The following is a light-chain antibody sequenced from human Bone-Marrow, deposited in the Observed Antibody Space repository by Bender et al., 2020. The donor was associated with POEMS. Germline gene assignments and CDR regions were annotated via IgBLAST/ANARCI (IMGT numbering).Light chain of an antibody. CDR3: SSHTSTNTVV. CDR1: SSDIGAYNL. CDR2: EDN. Sequence: QSALTQPASVSGSPGQSITISCTGTSSDIGAYNLVSWYQHHPGKAPKLMIYEDNRRPSGVSNRFSASKSGSTASLTISGLQAEDEADYYCSSHTSTNTVVFGGGTKLTVL. J-gene: IGLJ3*02. V-gene: IGLV2-14*02.